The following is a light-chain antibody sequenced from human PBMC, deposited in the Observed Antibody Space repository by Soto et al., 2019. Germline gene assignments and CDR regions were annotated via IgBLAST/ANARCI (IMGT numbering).Light chain of an antibody. CDR3: SSYTSSSTWV. J-gene: IGLJ3*02. V-gene: IGLV2-14*01. CDR2: DVS. Sequence: QSALTQPASVSGSPGQSITISCTGTSSDVGSYNYVSWYQQHPGKAPKLMIYDVSNRPSGVSNRFSVSKSGNTASLTISGLQAEDESDYYGSSYTSSSTWVFGGGTKLTVL. CDR1: SSDVGSYNY.